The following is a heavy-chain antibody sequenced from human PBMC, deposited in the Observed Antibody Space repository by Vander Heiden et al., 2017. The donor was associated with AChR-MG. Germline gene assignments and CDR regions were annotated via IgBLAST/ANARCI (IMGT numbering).Heavy chain of an antibody. CDR1: GGTFSSYA. J-gene: IGHJ6*02. CDR2: IIPIFGTA. D-gene: IGHD5-12*01. Sequence: QVQLVQSGAEVKKPGSSVKVSCKASGGTFSSYAISWVRQAPGQGLEWMGGIIPIFGTANYAQKFQGRVTITADESTSTAYMELSSLRSEDTAVYYCATRADHMATIDYYYYGMDVWGQGTTVTVSS. V-gene: IGHV1-69*01. CDR3: ATRADHMATIDYYYYGMDV.